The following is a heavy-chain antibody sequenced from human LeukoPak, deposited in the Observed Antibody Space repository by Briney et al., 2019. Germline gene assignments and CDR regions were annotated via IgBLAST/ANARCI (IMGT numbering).Heavy chain of an antibody. CDR2: IYTSGST. V-gene: IGHV4-4*07. CDR3: ARNYGSRFDY. J-gene: IGHJ4*02. D-gene: IGHD3-10*01. Sequence: SETLSLTCTVSGGSIRDFYWSWIRQPAGKGLEWVGRIYTSGSTNYNPSFKGRVTMSVDTSENQFSLKLNAVTAADKAVYYCARNYGSRFDYWGQGTLVTVSS. CDR1: GGSIRDFY.